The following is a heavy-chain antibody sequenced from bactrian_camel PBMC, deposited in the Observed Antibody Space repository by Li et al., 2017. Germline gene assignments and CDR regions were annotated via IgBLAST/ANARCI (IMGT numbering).Heavy chain of an antibody. D-gene: IGHD2*01. Sequence: HVQLVESGGGSAQAGGSLRLSCVASDSTYSPNCMAWFRQAAGNEQQKGVAGIASDGSVEVYMDSVKGRFTISKNNANNTLFLQMNSLKSEDTGEYHCYLDTPDCYLSAPAYTYSGQGTQVTVS. CDR3: YLDTPDCYLSAPAYTY. J-gene: IGHJ4*01. CDR2: IASDGSVE. CDR1: DSTYSPNC. V-gene: IGHV3S54*01.